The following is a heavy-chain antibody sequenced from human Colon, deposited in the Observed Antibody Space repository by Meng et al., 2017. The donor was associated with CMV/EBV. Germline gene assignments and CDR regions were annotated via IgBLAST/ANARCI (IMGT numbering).Heavy chain of an antibody. D-gene: IGHD3-16*01. CDR1: GFIFSDYY. V-gene: IGHV3-11*05. CDR3: VKGHTMINP. CDR2: ISPTGSDT. Sequence: QVQPVMSGGGLVEPGGSLRLSCAASGFIFSDYYMTWIREAPGKGLEWVSYISPTGSDTNYADSVRGRFTISRDNAKNSLFLQMSSLTAEDTAVYYCVKGHTMINPWGQGTLVTVSS. J-gene: IGHJ5*02.